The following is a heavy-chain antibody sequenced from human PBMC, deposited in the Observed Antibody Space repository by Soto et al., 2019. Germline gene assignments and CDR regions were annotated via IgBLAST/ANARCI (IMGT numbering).Heavy chain of an antibody. CDR1: GFTFSSYA. D-gene: IGHD3-10*01. CDR3: AKVSVVLWFGELNYYFYY. J-gene: IGHJ4*02. Sequence: GGSLRLSCAASGFTFSSYAMSWVRQAPGKGLEWVSAISGSGGSTYYEASLKGRFTISRDNSKNTRYLQMNSLRAEDTAVYYCAKVSVVLWFGELNYYFYYWGQGTLVTVSS. V-gene: IGHV3-23*01. CDR2: ISGSGGST.